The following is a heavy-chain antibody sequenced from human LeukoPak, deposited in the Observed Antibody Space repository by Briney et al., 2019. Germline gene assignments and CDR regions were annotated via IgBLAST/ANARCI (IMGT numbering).Heavy chain of an antibody. D-gene: IGHD5-18*01. CDR1: GGSFSGYY. CDR2: INHSGST. CDR3: ARGPGRYSYGHLADY. J-gene: IGHJ4*02. Sequence: SETLSLTCAVHGGSFSGYYWSWIRQPPGKGLDGMGEINHSGSTNYNPSLKSRVTISVDTSKNQFSLKLSSVTAADTAVYHCARGPGRYSYGHLADYWGQGTLVTVSS. V-gene: IGHV4-34*01.